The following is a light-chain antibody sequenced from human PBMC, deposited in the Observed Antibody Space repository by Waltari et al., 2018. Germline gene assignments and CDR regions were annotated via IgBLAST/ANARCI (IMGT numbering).Light chain of an antibody. V-gene: IGLV2-14*03. Sequence: QSALTQPASVSGSPGQSITISCTGTSDDIGAYGSVTWYHQRPGKVPKLIIYDLTERPSGVSIRFSRSKSGSTASLTVSGLQAEDVGLFYCSAHTSRGTLKFGGGTRVTVL. CDR2: DLT. J-gene: IGLJ2*01. CDR1: SDDIGAYGS. CDR3: SAHTSRGTLK.